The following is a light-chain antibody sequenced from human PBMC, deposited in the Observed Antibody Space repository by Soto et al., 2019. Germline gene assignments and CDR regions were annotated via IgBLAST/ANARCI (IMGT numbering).Light chain of an antibody. Sequence: DIVMTQFPDSLAVSLGERATINCKSSQSVLYSSNNRNYLAWYQHKPGQPPKRLIYWASTRESGFPDRFSGSGSGTDFTLTISSLQAEDVAVYYCQQYNSTPRTFGQGTKVEIK. CDR2: WAS. CDR1: QSVLYSSNNRNY. CDR3: QQYNSTPRT. V-gene: IGKV4-1*01. J-gene: IGKJ1*01.